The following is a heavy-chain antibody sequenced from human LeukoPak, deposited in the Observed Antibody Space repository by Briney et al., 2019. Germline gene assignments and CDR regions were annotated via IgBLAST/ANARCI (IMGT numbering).Heavy chain of an antibody. V-gene: IGHV1-69*05. D-gene: IGHD6-19*01. J-gene: IGHJ4*02. CDR2: IIPIFGTT. CDR3: ARVSSGWYYFDY. CDR1: GGTFSSHA. Sequence: ASVKVSCKASGGTFSSHAISWVRQAPGQGLEWMGGIIPIFGTTNCAQKFQARVTITTDQSTSTAYMELSSLRSEDTAVYYCARVSSGWYYFDYWGQGTLVTVSS.